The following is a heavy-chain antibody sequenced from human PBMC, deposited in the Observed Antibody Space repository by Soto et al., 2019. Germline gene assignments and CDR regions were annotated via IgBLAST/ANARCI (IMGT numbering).Heavy chain of an antibody. CDR1: GFSVTNNY. CDR2: IDIGGNT. V-gene: IGHV3-66*01. CDR3: ARGGGSTVFLAREHYFDS. Sequence: EVQVVESGGGLVQPGGSLRLSCAASGFSVTNNYMNWVRQAPGKGLEWVSIIDIGGNTYYADSVKDRFTISRDNSRNTFYFNMDSLGAEDRAFYYCARGGGSTVFLAREHYFDSGGQGTLVTVPP. D-gene: IGHD2-2*01. J-gene: IGHJ4*02.